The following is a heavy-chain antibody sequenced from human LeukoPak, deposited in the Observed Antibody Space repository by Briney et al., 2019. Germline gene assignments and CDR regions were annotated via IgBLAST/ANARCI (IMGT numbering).Heavy chain of an antibody. D-gene: IGHD3-10*01. CDR1: GFTFSNYA. CDR2: ISGSGAYS. V-gene: IGHV3-23*01. CDR3: ATNYGSGSYSFDY. J-gene: IGHJ4*02. Sequence: GGSLRLSCAASGFTFSNYAMSWVRQAPGKGLEWVSGISGSGAYSYYADSVKGRFTISRDNSKNTLYLQMNSLRAEDTAVYYCATNYGSGSYSFDYWGQGTLVTVSS.